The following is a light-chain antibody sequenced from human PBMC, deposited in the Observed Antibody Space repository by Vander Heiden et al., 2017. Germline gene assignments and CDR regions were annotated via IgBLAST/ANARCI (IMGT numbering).Light chain of an antibody. J-gene: IGLJ2*01. CDR2: NNH. Sequence: QSLLTQPPSSSGTPGETVTISCPGSSSNIGKNAVTWYQQRPGTAPKLRIFNNHQRPSGVPDRFSGTKSATSASLAISGLRSEDEATYYCAAWDDSLNGHVVFGGGTNLTVL. V-gene: IGLV1-44*01. CDR3: AAWDDSLNGHVV. CDR1: SSNIGKNA.